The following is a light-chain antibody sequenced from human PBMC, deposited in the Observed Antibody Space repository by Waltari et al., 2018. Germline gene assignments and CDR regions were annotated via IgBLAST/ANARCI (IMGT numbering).Light chain of an antibody. V-gene: IGLV4-69*01. J-gene: IGLJ3*02. CDR2: VNSDGSH. Sequence: QLVLTQSPSASASLGASVRLTCTLDSGHTSNIIAWHQQQPEKGPRYLTKVNSDGSHSKGDEIPDRFPGSGPGAERYLTISNVQSEDEADYYCQTGGHGTWVFGGGTKLTVL. CDR3: QTGGHGTWV. CDR1: SGHTSNI.